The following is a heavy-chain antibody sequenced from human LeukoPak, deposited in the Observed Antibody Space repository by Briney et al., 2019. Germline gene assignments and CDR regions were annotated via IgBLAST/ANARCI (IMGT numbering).Heavy chain of an antibody. J-gene: IGHJ4*02. D-gene: IGHD3-16*02. Sequence: PSETLSLTCTVSGGSISSYYWSWIRQPPGKGLEWIGYIYYSGSTNYNPSLKSRVTISVDTSKNQFSLKLSSVTAADTAVYYCARVLGSMITFGGVIPSSFDYWGQGTLVTVSS. CDR2: IYYSGST. CDR3: ARVLGSMITFGGVIPSSFDY. V-gene: IGHV4-59*01. CDR1: GGSISSYY.